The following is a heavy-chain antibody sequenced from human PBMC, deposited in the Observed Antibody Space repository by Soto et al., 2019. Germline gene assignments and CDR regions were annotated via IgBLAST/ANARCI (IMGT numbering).Heavy chain of an antibody. CDR1: GDTFSFYT. CDR3: ATSYGSGYRACDY. CDR2: VNPILSMS. Sequence: QVQLVQSGAELKKPGSSVKVSCKASGDTFSFYTINWVRQAPGLGLEWMGRVNPILSMSNYAQKLQGRVTMTADKSTSTAYMELRSLRSEDTAFYYCATSYGSGYRACDYWGQGALVTVSS. D-gene: IGHD3-10*01. V-gene: IGHV1-69*02. J-gene: IGHJ4*02.